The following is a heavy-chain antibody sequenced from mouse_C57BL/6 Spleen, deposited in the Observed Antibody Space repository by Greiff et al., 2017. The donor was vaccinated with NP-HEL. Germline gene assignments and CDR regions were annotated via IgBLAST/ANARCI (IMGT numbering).Heavy chain of an antibody. Sequence: EVQLVESGGGLVQPGGSLSLSCAASGFTFTDYYMSWVRQPPGKALEWLGFIRNKANGYTTEYSASVKGRFTISRDNSQSILYLQMNALRAEDSATYYCARSNYGNWYVDVWGTGTTVTVSS. V-gene: IGHV7-3*01. CDR2: IRNKANGYTT. CDR3: ARSNYGNWYVDV. CDR1: GFTFTDYY. J-gene: IGHJ1*03. D-gene: IGHD2-1*01.